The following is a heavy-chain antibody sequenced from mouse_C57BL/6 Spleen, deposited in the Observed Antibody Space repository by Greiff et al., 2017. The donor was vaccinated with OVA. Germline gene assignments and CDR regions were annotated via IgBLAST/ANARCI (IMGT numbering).Heavy chain of an antibody. Sequence: EVKVEESGGGLVQPGGSMKLSCVASGFTFSNYWMNWVRQSPEKGLEWVAQIRLKSDNYATHYAESVKGRFTISRDDSKSSVYLQMNNLRAEDTGIHYCTGHDGYPYYFDYWGQGTTLTVSS. D-gene: IGHD2-3*01. CDR2: IRLKSDNYAT. CDR3: TGHDGYPYYFDY. CDR1: GFTFSNYW. V-gene: IGHV6-3*01. J-gene: IGHJ2*01.